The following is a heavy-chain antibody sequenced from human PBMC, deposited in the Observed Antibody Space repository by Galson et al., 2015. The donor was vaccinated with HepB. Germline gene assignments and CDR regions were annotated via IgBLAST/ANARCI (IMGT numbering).Heavy chain of an antibody. Sequence: SVKVSCKASGYTFTSYAMHWVGQAPGQRLEWMGWINAGNGNTKYSQKFQGRVTITRDTSASTAYMELSSLRSEDTAVYYCAILTGTYRFDYWGQGTLVTVSS. CDR2: INAGNGNT. V-gene: IGHV1-3*01. CDR1: GYTFTSYA. CDR3: AILTGTYRFDY. D-gene: IGHD1-7*01. J-gene: IGHJ4*02.